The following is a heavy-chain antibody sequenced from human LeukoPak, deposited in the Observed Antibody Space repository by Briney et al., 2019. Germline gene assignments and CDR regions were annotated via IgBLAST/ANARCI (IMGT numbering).Heavy chain of an antibody. J-gene: IGHJ1*01. CDR1: GDTFSSYA. D-gene: IGHD6-19*01. CDR2: IIPIFGIA. Sequence: SVKVSCKASGDTFSSYAIIWVRQAPGQGLEWMGRIIPIFGIANYAQKFQGRVTITADKSTSTAYMELSSLRSEDTAVYYCAREAVAGEYFQHWGQGTPVTVSS. V-gene: IGHV1-69*04. CDR3: AREAVAGEYFQH.